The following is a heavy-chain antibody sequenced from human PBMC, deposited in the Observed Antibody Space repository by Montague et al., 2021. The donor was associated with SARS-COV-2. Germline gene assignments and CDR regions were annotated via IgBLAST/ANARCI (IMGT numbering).Heavy chain of an antibody. Sequence: SETLSLTCTVSGGSISSSSYYWGWIRQPPGKGLEWIGSTYYSGSTYYNPSLKSRVTISVDTSKNQFSLKLSSVTAADTAVYYCARPPGGLLWFGEFDYWGQGTLVTVSS. D-gene: IGHD3-10*01. J-gene: IGHJ4*02. CDR3: ARPPGGLLWFGEFDY. CDR1: GGSISSSSYY. CDR2: TYYSGST. V-gene: IGHV4-39*01.